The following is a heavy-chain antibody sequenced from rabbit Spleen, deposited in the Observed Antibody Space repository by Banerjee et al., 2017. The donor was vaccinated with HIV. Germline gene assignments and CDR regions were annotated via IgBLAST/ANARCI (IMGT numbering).Heavy chain of an antibody. V-gene: IGHV1S40*01. CDR2: ISGGTGNS. D-gene: IGHD2-1*01. CDR3: ASRLTANGASIYARLDL. CDR1: GFSVSSSYD. J-gene: IGHJ3*01. Sequence: QSLEESGGDLVKPGGSLTLACTASGFSVSSSYDMTWVRQAPGKGLEWIGFISGGTGNSYYARWAKGRFTISKTSSTTVTLQMTSLTAADTATYFCASRLTANGASIYARLDLWGPGTLVTVS.